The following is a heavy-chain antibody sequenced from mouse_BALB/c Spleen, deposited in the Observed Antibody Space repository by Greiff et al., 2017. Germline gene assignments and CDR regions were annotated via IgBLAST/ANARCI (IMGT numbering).Heavy chain of an antibody. V-gene: IGHV1-80*01. CDR2: IYPGDGDT. D-gene: IGHD2-14*01. CDR1: GYAFSSYW. J-gene: IGHJ2*01. Sequence: QVQLKESGAELVRPGSSVKISCTASGYAFSSYWMNWVQQRPGQGLEWIGQIYPGDGDTNYNGKFKGKATLTADKSSSTTYMQLSSLTSEDSAVYYCARWGYDWGYWGQGTTVTVSS. CDR3: ARWGYDWGY.